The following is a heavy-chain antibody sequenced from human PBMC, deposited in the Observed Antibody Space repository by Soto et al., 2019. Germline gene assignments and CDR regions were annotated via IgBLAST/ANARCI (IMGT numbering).Heavy chain of an antibody. J-gene: IGHJ5*02. CDR1: GDSISSNNNY. V-gene: IGHV4-30-4*01. D-gene: IGHD5-18*01. CDR3: ARGRGYSYGLDP. Sequence: PSETLSLTCTVSGDSISSNNNYWSWIRQPPGEGLERIGFISYSGTTSYSPSLKSRVAISLDTSKNQFSLSLSSVTAADTAVYYCARGRGYSYGLDPWGQGTLVTVS. CDR2: ISYSGTT.